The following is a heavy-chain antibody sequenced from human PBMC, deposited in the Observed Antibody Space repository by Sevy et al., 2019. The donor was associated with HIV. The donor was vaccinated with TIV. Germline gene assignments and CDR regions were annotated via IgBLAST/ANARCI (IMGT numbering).Heavy chain of an antibody. CDR3: ARDRAYSALDY. CDR1: GFTFSGSW. D-gene: IGHD5-18*01. V-gene: IGHV3-7*01. J-gene: IGHJ4*02. CDR2: INEDGSRL. Sequence: GGSLRLSCVASGFTFSGSWMTWVRQAPGKGLGRIAFINEDGSRLGYVDSVRGRLTISREKTKNSLYLQRNSLSAEDTAVYFCARDRAYSALDYWGQGTLVTVSS.